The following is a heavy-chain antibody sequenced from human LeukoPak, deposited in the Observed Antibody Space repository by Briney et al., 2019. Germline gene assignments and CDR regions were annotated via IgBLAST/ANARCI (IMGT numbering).Heavy chain of an antibody. CDR1: GFTFGSYA. Sequence: GGSLRLTCAASGFTFGSYAMSWVRQAPGKGLEWVSAISGSGGSTYYADSVKGRFTISRDNSKNTLYLQMNSLRAEDTAVYYCSKIPSLLWFGESTYYFDYWGQGTLVTVSS. CDR3: SKIPSLLWFGESTYYFDY. CDR2: ISGSGGST. D-gene: IGHD3-10*01. J-gene: IGHJ4*02. V-gene: IGHV3-23*01.